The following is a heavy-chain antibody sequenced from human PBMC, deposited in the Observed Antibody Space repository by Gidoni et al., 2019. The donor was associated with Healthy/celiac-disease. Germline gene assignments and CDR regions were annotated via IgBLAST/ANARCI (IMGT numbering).Heavy chain of an antibody. CDR2: INHSGST. V-gene: IGHV4-34*01. Sequence: QVQLQQWGAGLLKPSETLSLTCAVYGGSFSGYYWSWIRQPPGKGLEWIGEINHSGSTNYNPSLKSRVTISVDTSKNQFSLKLSSVTAADTAVYYCARVLLWFRASRYFDYWGQGTLVTVSS. J-gene: IGHJ4*02. CDR3: ARVLLWFRASRYFDY. D-gene: IGHD3-10*01. CDR1: GGSFSGYY.